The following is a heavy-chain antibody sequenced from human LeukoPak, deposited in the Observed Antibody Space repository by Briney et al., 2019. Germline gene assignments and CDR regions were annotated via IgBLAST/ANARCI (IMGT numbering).Heavy chain of an antibody. Sequence: SETLSLTCTVSGGPISSYYWSWIRQPPGKGLEWIGYIYYSGSTNYNPSLKSRVTISVDTSKNQFSLKLSSVTAADTAVYYCARDGAPVAATEGIDAFDIWGQGTMVTVSS. CDR3: ARDGAPVAATEGIDAFDI. D-gene: IGHD2-15*01. CDR2: IYYSGST. CDR1: GGPISSYY. J-gene: IGHJ3*02. V-gene: IGHV4-59*12.